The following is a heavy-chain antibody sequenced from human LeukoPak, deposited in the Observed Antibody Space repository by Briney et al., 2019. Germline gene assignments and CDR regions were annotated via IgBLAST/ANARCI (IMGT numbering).Heavy chain of an antibody. Sequence: GGSLRLSCAASGFTFSSYGMHWVRQAPGKGLEWVAVISYDGSNKSYADSVKGRFAFTRDNSKNMLYLQMDSLRADDTAVYYCARRSSGTSGLDYWGQGILVTVSS. CDR3: ARRSSGTSGLDY. J-gene: IGHJ4*02. V-gene: IGHV3-30*03. CDR2: ISYDGSNK. CDR1: GFTFSSYG. D-gene: IGHD1-26*01.